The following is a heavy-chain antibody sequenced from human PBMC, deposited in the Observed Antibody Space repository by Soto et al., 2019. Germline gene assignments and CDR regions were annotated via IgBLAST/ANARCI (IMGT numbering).Heavy chain of an antibody. V-gene: IGHV3-23*01. Sequence: VQLLESGGGLVQPGGSLRLSCAASGFTFSIYAMSWVRQAPGKGLEWVSSIGGGPDDTHYADSVKGRFTISRDNSKSTVSLQMNGLRAEDTAMYYCAKDRVDHNSVWDPFDLWGQGTMVTISS. CDR2: IGGGPDDT. CDR1: GFTFSIYA. D-gene: IGHD2-15*01. J-gene: IGHJ3*01. CDR3: AKDRVDHNSVWDPFDL.